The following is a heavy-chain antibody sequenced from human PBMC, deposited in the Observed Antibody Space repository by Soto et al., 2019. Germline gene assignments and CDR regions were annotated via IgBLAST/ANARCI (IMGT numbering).Heavy chain of an antibody. D-gene: IGHD2-2*01. CDR1: GFTLSIYI. CDR3: ARVPDCSSTSCPRWGAFDI. Sequence: PGRSLRLSCAASGFTLSIYIVNWVRQAPGKGLEWVSSISSSSSYIYYADSVKGRFTISRDNAKNSLYLQMNSLRAEDTAVYYCARVPDCSSTSCPRWGAFDIWGQGTMVTVSS. J-gene: IGHJ3*02. V-gene: IGHV3-21*01. CDR2: ISSSSSYI.